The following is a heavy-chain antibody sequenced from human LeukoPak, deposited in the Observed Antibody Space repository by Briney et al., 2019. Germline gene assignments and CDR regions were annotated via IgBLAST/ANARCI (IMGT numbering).Heavy chain of an antibody. Sequence: SETLSLICSVSGGSISSSSHYWVWIRQPPGRGLEWIGNIYYSGSTYYSPSLKSRVSMSVDTSKNQFSLRLSSATAADTAVYYCARYSSSSGWFDPWGQGTLVTVS. D-gene: IGHD6-6*01. CDR2: IYYSGST. J-gene: IGHJ5*02. V-gene: IGHV4-39*01. CDR3: ARYSSSSGWFDP. CDR1: GGSISSSSHY.